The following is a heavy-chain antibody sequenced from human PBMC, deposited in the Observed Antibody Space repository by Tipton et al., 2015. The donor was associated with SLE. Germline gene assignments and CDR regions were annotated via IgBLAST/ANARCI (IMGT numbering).Heavy chain of an antibody. CDR1: GGSINNSPYY. D-gene: IGHD2-2*01. Sequence: LRLSCSVSGGSINNSPYYWGWIRQPPGKGLEWIGSIFHSGSTNYNTSLKSRVTIFVDTSRNQFSLKLSSVTAADTAVYYRARRDCSTTSCYFDYWGQGILLIVSS. CDR2: IFHSGST. V-gene: IGHV4-39*01. J-gene: IGHJ4*02. CDR3: ARRDCSTTSCYFDY.